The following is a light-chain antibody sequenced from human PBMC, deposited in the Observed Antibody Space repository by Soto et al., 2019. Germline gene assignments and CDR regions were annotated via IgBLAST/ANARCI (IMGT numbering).Light chain of an antibody. CDR2: MGS. CDR1: ESLLFRNGYNY. CDR3: VQRLQLPGT. V-gene: IGKV2-28*01. Sequence: EIVVTQSPLTLPVTPGEPASISCRSTESLLFRNGYNYLNWYLQKPGQSPQLLIYMGSNRASGVPDRFSGSGSGTDFTLKISRVEADDVGIYYCVQRLQLPGTFGQGTKVEIK. J-gene: IGKJ1*01.